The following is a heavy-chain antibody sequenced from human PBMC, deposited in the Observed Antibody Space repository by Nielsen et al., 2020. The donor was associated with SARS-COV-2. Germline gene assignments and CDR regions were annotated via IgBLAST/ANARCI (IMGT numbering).Heavy chain of an antibody. D-gene: IGHD1-20*01. CDR1: GLTVSRNY. CDR2: IYTDGDT. V-gene: IGHV3-66*01. CDR3: ARDSNWKFDY. Sequence: ESLKISCAASGLTVSRNYMTWVRQAPGKGLEWVSVIYTDGDTYYADSVKGRFTISRDNSKNTLYLQMNTLRAEDTAVYYCARDSNWKFDYWGQGTLVTVSS. J-gene: IGHJ4*02.